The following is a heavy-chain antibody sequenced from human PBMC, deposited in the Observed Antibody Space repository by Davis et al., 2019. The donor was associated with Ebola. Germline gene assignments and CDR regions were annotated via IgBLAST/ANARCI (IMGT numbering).Heavy chain of an antibody. Sequence: HTGGSLRLSCAASGFTFSSYWMHWVRQAPGKGLVWVSRMNSDGSSTSYADSVKGRFTISRDNAKSKLYLQMNSLTAEDTAMYYCAREAASGNWFDPWGQGTLVIVSS. D-gene: IGHD6-13*01. CDR1: GFTFSSYW. V-gene: IGHV3-74*01. CDR3: AREAASGNWFDP. CDR2: MNSDGSST. J-gene: IGHJ5*02.